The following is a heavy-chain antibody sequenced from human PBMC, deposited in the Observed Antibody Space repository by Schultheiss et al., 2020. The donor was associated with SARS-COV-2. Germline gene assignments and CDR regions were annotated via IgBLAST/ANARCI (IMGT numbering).Heavy chain of an antibody. Sequence: SETLSLTCTVSGGSISSYYWSWIRQPPGKGLEWIGYIYYSGSTNYNPSLKSRVTISVDTSKNQFSLKLSSVTAADTAVYYCARVGSDFWSGYSIDYWGQGTLGTGSS. CDR2: IYYSGST. CDR1: GGSISSYY. D-gene: IGHD3-3*01. J-gene: IGHJ4*02. CDR3: ARVGSDFWSGYSIDY. V-gene: IGHV4-59*01.